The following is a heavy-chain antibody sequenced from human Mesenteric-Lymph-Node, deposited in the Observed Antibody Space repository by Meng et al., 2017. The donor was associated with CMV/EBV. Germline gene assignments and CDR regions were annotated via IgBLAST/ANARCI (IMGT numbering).Heavy chain of an antibody. D-gene: IGHD3-10*01. J-gene: IGHJ5*02. CDR1: GYTFTSYG. CDR2: ISAYNGNT. CDR3: ARAGIWFGVKDGFDL. V-gene: IGHV1-18*01. Sequence: ASVKVSCKASGYTFTSYGISWVRQAPGQGREWMGWISAYNGNTNYAQKLQGRVTMTTDTSTSTAYMERRSLRSDDTSVYYCARAGIWFGVKDGFDLWGQGTMVTVSS.